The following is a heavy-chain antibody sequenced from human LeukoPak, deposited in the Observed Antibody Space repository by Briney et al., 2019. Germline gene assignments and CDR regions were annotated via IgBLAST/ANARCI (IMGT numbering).Heavy chain of an antibody. D-gene: IGHD3-10*01. Sequence: GGSLRLSCAASGFTFKNYAINWVRQAPGKGLEWVSGISGSDDSTYYADSVKGRFTISRDNSKNTLFLQMNSLRAEDTAVYYCARILGGIDYWGQGTLVTVSS. V-gene: IGHV3-23*01. CDR2: ISGSDDST. J-gene: IGHJ4*02. CDR1: GFTFKNYA. CDR3: ARILGGIDY.